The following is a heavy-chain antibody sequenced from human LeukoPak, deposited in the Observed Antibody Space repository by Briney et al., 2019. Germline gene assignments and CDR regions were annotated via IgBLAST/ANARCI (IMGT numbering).Heavy chain of an antibody. CDR3: ARDLGIVVVPAAMSWFDP. Sequence: GGSLRLSCAASGFTFSSYAMHWVRQAPGKGLEWVAVISYDGSNKYYADSVKGRFTISRDNSKNTLYLQMNSLRAEDTAVYYCARDLGIVVVPAAMSWFDPWGQGTLVTVSS. V-gene: IGHV3-30-3*01. D-gene: IGHD2-2*01. J-gene: IGHJ5*02. CDR2: ISYDGSNK. CDR1: GFTFSSYA.